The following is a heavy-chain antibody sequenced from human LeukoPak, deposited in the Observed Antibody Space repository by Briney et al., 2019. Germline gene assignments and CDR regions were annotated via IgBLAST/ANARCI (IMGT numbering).Heavy chain of an antibody. Sequence: GGSLRLSCEASGFTLSSYWMHWVRQAPGKGLVWVSGINSDGSSTSYADSVKGRFTISRDNAKNTLYLPMNSLRAEDTAVYYCARGAMPDYWGQGTLVTVSS. CDR3: ARGAMPDY. V-gene: IGHV3-74*01. CDR2: INSDGSST. D-gene: IGHD2-2*01. CDR1: GFTLSSYW. J-gene: IGHJ4*02.